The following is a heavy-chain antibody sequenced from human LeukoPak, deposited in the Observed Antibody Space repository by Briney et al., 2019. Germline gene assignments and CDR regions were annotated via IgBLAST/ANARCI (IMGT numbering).Heavy chain of an antibody. J-gene: IGHJ5*02. D-gene: IGHD3-22*01. Sequence: GGSLRLSCAASGFTFDDYAMHWVRQAPGKGLEWVSGISWNSGSIGYADSVKGRFTISRDNAKNSLYLQMNSLRAEDTAVYYCARSPIGRITMIVVTYNWFDPWGQGTLVTVSS. V-gene: IGHV3-9*01. CDR1: GFTFDDYA. CDR3: ARSPIGRITMIVVTYNWFDP. CDR2: ISWNSGSI.